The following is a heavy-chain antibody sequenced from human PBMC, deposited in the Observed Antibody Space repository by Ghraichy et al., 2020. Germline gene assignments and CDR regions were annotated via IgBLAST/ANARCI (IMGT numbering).Heavy chain of an antibody. Sequence: QTLSLTCTVSGGSISSGDYYWSWIRQPPGKGLEWIGYIYYSGSTYYNPSLKSRVTISVDTSKNQFSLKLSSVTAADTAVYYCARGRPTAIWDGAYYFDYWGQGTLVTVSS. V-gene: IGHV4-30-4*01. CDR2: IYYSGST. CDR3: ARGRPTAIWDGAYYFDY. D-gene: IGHD3-9*01. CDR1: GGSISSGDYY. J-gene: IGHJ4*02.